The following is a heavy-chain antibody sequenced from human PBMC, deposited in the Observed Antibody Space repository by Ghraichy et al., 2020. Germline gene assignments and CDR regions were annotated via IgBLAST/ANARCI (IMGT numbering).Heavy chain of an antibody. CDR1: GGTFSSYA. D-gene: IGHD3-22*01. CDR2: IIPIFGTA. J-gene: IGHJ4*02. Sequence: SVKVSCKASGGTFSSYAISWVRQAPGQGLEWMGGIIPIFGTANYAQKFQGRVTITADESTSTAYMELSSLRSEDTAVYYCASGGYYDSSGYYILDYWGQGTLVTVSS. V-gene: IGHV1-69*13. CDR3: ASGGYYDSSGYYILDY.